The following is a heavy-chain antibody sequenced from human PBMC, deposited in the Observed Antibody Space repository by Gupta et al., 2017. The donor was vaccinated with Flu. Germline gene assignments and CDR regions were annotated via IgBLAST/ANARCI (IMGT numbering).Heavy chain of an antibody. CDR3: TCGSGTQCTGKCALDV. J-gene: IGHJ6*02. Sequence: QMQLVQSGAEVKQPGASVKVSCKASGYTFTGHYIHWVRQAPGPGPEWMGLINPSGGATTNAQTFQGRVTMTMDTSTSTVYMDLSSLRSEYTALYFCTCGSGTQCTGKCALDVLGQGTTVTVS. CDR2: INPSGGAT. CDR1: GYTFTGHY. V-gene: IGHV1-46*03. D-gene: IGHD3-10*01.